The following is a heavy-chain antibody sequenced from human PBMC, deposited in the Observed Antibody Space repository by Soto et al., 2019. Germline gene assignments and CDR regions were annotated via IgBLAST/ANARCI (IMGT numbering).Heavy chain of an antibody. J-gene: IGHJ6*03. Sequence: GGSLRLSCAASGFTLSSYAMHSVRQAPGKGLEYVSGISNNGAHTYHANSVKGRFTISRDNSENTLYLQMGSLRAEDMALYYCARRGYGSRWPNVYMDVWGKGTTVTVPS. CDR2: ISNNGAHT. CDR3: ARRGYGSRWPNVYMDV. CDR1: GFTLSSYA. D-gene: IGHD6-13*01. V-gene: IGHV3-64*01.